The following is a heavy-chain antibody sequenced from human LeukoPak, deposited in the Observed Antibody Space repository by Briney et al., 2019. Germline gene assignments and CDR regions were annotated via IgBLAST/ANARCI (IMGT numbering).Heavy chain of an antibody. CDR1: GFTFSDYY. CDR3: AKTSGSGTYFDPFDY. Sequence: PGGSLRLSCAASGFTFSDYYMSWIRQAPGKGLEWVSYISSSGSTIYYADSVKGRFTISRDNAKNSLYLQMNSLRAEDTAVYYCAKTSGSGTYFDPFDYWGQGTLVTVSS. CDR2: ISSSGSTI. V-gene: IGHV3-11*01. D-gene: IGHD3-10*01. J-gene: IGHJ4*02.